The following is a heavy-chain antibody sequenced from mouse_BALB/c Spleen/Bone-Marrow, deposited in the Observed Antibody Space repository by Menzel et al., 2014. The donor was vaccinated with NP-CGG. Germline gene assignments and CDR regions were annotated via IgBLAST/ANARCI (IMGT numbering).Heavy chain of an antibody. CDR3: TRGYGNYALYYYAMDY. D-gene: IGHD2-10*02. J-gene: IGHJ4*01. Sequence: EVQLQQSGAELMKPGASVKLSCTASGFNIKDTYMHWVKQRPEQGLEWIGRIDPANGNTKYDPKFQGKATITADTSSNTAYLQLSSLTSEDTAVYYCTRGYGNYALYYYAMDYWGQGTSVTVSS. CDR2: IDPANGNT. CDR1: GFNIKDTY. V-gene: IGHV14-3*02.